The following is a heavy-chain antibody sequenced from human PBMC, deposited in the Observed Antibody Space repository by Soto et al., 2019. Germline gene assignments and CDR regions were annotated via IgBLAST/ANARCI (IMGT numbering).Heavy chain of an antibody. D-gene: IGHD5-18*01. CDR1: GASISSTYW. CDR2: IYHTGTT. V-gene: IGHV4-4*02. Sequence: SETLSLTCFVSGASISSTYWWSWVRQTPGKRLEWIGQIYHTGTTSYNPSLKNRVTISLDKSNNQFSLRLTSMTAADTAVYYCATGIKNRYGYGYYYGMDVWGQGTTVTVSS. CDR3: ATGIKNRYGYGYYYGMDV. J-gene: IGHJ6*02.